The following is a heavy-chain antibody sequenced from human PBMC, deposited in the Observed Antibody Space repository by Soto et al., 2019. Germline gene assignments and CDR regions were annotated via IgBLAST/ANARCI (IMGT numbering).Heavy chain of an antibody. V-gene: IGHV3-23*01. J-gene: IGHJ6*02. CDR1: GFTFSSYA. CDR2: ISGSGGST. Sequence: EVQLLESGGGLVQPGGSLRLSCAASGFTFSSYAMSWVRQAPGKGLEWVSAISGSGGSTYYADSVKGRFTISRDNSKNTLYLQMNSLRAEDTAVYYCANPGLRGRRGGMDVWGQGTTVTVSS. CDR3: ANPGLRGRRGGMDV. D-gene: IGHD5-12*01.